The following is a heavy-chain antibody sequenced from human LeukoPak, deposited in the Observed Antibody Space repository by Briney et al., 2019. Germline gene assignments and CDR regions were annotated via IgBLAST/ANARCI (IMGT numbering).Heavy chain of an antibody. D-gene: IGHD6-13*01. J-gene: IGHJ4*02. CDR1: GFTFSSYS. CDR3: AKSGIAAAGTYDY. V-gene: IGHV3-21*01. CDR2: ISSSSSYI. Sequence: GGSLRLSCAAPGFTFSSYSMNWVRQAPGKGLEWVSSISSSSSYIYYADSVKGRFTISRDNAKNSLYLQMNSLRAEDTAVYYWAKSGIAAAGTYDYWGQGTLVTVSS.